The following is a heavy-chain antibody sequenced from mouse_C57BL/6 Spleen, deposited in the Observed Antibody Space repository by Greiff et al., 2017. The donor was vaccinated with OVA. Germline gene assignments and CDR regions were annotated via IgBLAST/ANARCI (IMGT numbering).Heavy chain of an antibody. CDR3: ARVGYYYGSNYGYFDV. D-gene: IGHD1-1*01. J-gene: IGHJ1*03. CDR1: GYSITSGSY. V-gene: IGHV3-6*01. CDR2: ISYDGSN. Sequence: EVKLMESGPGLVKPSQSLSLTCSVTGYSITSGSYWNWIRQFPGNKLEWMGYISYDGSNNYNPSLKNRISFTRDTSKNQVFLKLNSVTTEDTATDYCARVGYYYGSNYGYFDVWGTGTTVTVSS.